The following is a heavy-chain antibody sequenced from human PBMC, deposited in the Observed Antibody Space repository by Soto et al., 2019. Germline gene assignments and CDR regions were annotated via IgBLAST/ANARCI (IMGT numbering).Heavy chain of an antibody. CDR1: GDSFTIDSYY. V-gene: IGHV4-39*01. D-gene: IGHD2-2*01. J-gene: IGHJ4*02. CDR3: ARQSDKYVSSSYGLGS. CDR2: ISHTGTT. Sequence: QLQLQASGPGLVKPSESLSLTCTVSGDSFTIDSYYWAWIRQPPGKGLEWLGTISHTGTTFHNPSLKRRLTMSVDTSKNQFSLNLSSVTAADTARYFCARQSDKYVSSSYGLGSWGQGTLVTVSS.